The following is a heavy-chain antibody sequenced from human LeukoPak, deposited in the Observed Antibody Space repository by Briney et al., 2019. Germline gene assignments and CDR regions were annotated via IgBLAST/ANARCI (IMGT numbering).Heavy chain of an antibody. V-gene: IGHV1-18*01. CDR3: ARDGDYDILTGYSVHRDY. J-gene: IGHJ4*02. CDR1: GYTFTSYG. D-gene: IGHD3-9*01. CDR2: ISAYNGNT. Sequence: ASVKVSCKVSGYTFTSYGISWVRQAPGQGLEWMGWISAYNGNTNYAQKLQGRVTMTTDTSTSTAYMELRSLRSDDTAVYYCARDGDYDILTGYSVHRDYWGQGTLVTVSS.